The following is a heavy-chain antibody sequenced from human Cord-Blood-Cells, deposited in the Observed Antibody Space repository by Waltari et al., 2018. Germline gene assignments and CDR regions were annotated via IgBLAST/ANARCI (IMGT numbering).Heavy chain of an antibody. CDR3: ARGGNSIVVVPAAMWFDP. CDR1: GYSISSGYY. Sequence: QVQLQESGPGLVKPSETLSLTCAVSGYSISSGYYWGWLRQPPGKGLEWIGSIYHSGSTYYNPSLKSRVTISVDTSKNQFSLKLSSVTAADTAVYYCARGGNSIVVVPAAMWFDPWGQGTLVTVSS. V-gene: IGHV4-38-2*01. J-gene: IGHJ5*02. CDR2: IYHSGST. D-gene: IGHD2-2*01.